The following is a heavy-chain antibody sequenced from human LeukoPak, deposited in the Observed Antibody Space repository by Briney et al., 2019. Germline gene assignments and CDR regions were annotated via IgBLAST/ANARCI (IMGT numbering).Heavy chain of an antibody. J-gene: IGHJ6*02. CDR3: ANHRWLDPMDV. V-gene: IGHV3-23*01. CDR2: ISGSGGST. D-gene: IGHD3-22*01. Sequence: GGSLRFSCAASGFTFSSYAMSWVRQAPGKGLEWVSAISGSGGSTNYADSVKGRFTISRDNSKNTLYLQMNSLRAEDTAVYYCANHRWLDPMDVWGQGTTVTVSS. CDR1: GFTFSSYA.